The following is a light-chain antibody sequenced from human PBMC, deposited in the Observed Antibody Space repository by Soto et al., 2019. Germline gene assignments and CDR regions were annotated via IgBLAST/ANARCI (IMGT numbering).Light chain of an antibody. CDR3: QQSYKTPRT. CDR2: VAS. V-gene: IGKV1-39*01. CDR1: QSISSY. J-gene: IGKJ5*01. Sequence: DIQMTQSPSSLSASVGDRVTLTCRASQSISSYLNWYQQKPGKAPKFLIYVASSLQSGVPSRFSGSGSGTDFTLTISSLQPEDFATYYCQQSYKTPRTFGQGTRLEIK.